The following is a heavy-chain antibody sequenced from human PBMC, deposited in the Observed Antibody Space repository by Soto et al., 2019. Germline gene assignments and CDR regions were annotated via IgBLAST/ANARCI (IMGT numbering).Heavy chain of an antibody. Sequence: SETLSLTCTVSGGSIRDGGYYWSWIRQRPGRGLEWLGYIYYTGSTYYNPSLKSRLTISVDMSKSQFSLKLTSLTAADTAVYYCAKDPSPQPTTVVTPGWFDPWGRGILVTVSS. CDR2: IYYTGST. D-gene: IGHD2-21*02. V-gene: IGHV4-31*03. J-gene: IGHJ5*02. CDR1: GGSIRDGGYY. CDR3: AKDPSPQPTTVVTPGWFDP.